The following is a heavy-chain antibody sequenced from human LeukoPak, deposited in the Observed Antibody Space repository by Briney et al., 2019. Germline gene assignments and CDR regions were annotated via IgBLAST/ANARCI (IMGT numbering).Heavy chain of an antibody. J-gene: IGHJ4*02. CDR2: ISGSGGST. CDR1: GFTFSSYG. D-gene: IGHD1-26*01. Sequence: GGSLRLSCAASGFTFSSYGMSWVRQAPGKGLEWVSAISGSGGSTYYADSVKGRFTISRDNSKNTLYLQMNSLRAEDTAVYYCAKGGGSYYLYYFDYWGQGTLVTVSS. V-gene: IGHV3-23*01. CDR3: AKGGGSYYLYYFDY.